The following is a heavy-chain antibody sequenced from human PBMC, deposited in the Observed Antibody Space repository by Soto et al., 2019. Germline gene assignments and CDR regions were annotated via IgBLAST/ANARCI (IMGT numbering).Heavy chain of an antibody. CDR3: ARRVSYGGVAAAVDYGMDV. CDR2: INHSGST. J-gene: IGHJ6*02. Sequence: QVQLQQWGAGLLKPSETLSLTCAVYGGSFSGYYWSWIRQPPGKGLEWIGEINHSGSTNYNPSLKSRVTISVDTSKNQFSLKLSSVTAADTAVYYCARRVSYGGVAAAVDYGMDVWGQGTTVTVSS. D-gene: IGHD6-13*01. V-gene: IGHV4-34*01. CDR1: GGSFSGYY.